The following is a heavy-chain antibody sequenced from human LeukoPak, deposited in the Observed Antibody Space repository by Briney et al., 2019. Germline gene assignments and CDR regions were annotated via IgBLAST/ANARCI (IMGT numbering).Heavy chain of an antibody. CDR2: SSDDSNTI. CDR1: GFLFSSYN. J-gene: IGHJ4*02. V-gene: IGHV3-48*04. D-gene: IGHD2-15*01. CDR3: ARGYCSGGSCFDY. Sequence: GGSLRLSCAPSGFLFSSYNVNWVHQAPGKGLEGVSNSSDDSNTIYYADSVKGRFTISRDNGKNSLFLQMNSLRAEDTAVYYCARGYCSGGSCFDYWCRGTLVTVSS.